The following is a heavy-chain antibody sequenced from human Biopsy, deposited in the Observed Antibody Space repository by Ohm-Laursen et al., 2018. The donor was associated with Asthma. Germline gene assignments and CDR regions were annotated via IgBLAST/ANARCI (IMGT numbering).Heavy chain of an antibody. D-gene: IGHD3-3*02. CDR2: IKHDGTEK. J-gene: IGHJ1*01. CDR1: GFTFSNYV. Sequence: SLRLSCTASGFTFSNYVMSWVRQVPGKGLEWVANIKHDGTEKNHVDSLKGRFTISRDNAKNSLYLQMNSLRAEDTAVYYCARTFHLWSPYHAEHYQLWGQGTLVTVPS. V-gene: IGHV3-7*01. CDR3: ARTFHLWSPYHAEHYQL.